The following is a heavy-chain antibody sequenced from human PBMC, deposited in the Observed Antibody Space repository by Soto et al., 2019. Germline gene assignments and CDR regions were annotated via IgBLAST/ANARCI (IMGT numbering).Heavy chain of an antibody. D-gene: IGHD3-9*01. V-gene: IGHV3-11*05. CDR1: GFTFSDYY. CDR2: IGSSSSYT. J-gene: IGHJ3*02. Sequence: QVQVVESGGGLVKPGGSLRLSCAASGFTFSDYYMSWIRQAPGKGLEWVSYIGSSSSYTNYADSVKGRFTISRDNAKNSLYLQMNSLRAEDTAVYHCARDADILTGSDAFDIWGQGTMVTVSS. CDR3: ARDADILTGSDAFDI.